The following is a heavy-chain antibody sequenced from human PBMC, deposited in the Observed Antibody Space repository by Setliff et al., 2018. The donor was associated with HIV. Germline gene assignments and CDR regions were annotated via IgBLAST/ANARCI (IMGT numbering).Heavy chain of an antibody. CDR3: MYGGRTATTH. Sequence: GGSLRLSCAASGFTFSTYWMSWVRQAPGKGLEWVANIKQDGSEKFYVDSVKGRFTISRDNAKYSLYLQMNTLRVEDTAVYYCMYGGRTATTHWGQGTLVTVSS. CDR1: GFTFSTYW. V-gene: IGHV3-7*01. J-gene: IGHJ4*02. CDR2: IKQDGSEK. D-gene: IGHD4-17*01.